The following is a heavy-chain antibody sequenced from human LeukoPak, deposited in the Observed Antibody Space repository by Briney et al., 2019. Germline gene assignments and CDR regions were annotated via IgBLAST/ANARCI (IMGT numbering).Heavy chain of an antibody. V-gene: IGHV3-30*04. CDR1: GFTFSSYA. J-gene: IGHJ4*02. Sequence: GRSLRLSCAASGFTFSSYAMHWVRQAPGKGLEWMAVISYDGSNKYYADSVKGRFTISRDNSKNTLYLQMNSLRAEDTAVYYCARRPGRGYEYFDYWGQGTLVTVSS. D-gene: IGHD5-12*01. CDR2: ISYDGSNK. CDR3: ARRPGRGYEYFDY.